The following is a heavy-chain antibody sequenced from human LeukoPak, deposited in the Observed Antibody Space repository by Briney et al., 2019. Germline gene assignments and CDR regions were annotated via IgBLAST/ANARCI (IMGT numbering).Heavy chain of an antibody. CDR3: ARGYSYGTHFDY. J-gene: IGHJ4*02. V-gene: IGHV3-48*03. Sequence: PGGSLRLSCAASGFTFSSYEINWVRQAPGKGLKWVAYISSTGSTIHYADSVKGRFTISRDNAKNSLYLQMHSLRAEDTAVYYCARGYSYGTHFDYWGQGTLVTVAS. CDR2: ISSTGSTI. D-gene: IGHD5-18*01. CDR1: GFTFSSYE.